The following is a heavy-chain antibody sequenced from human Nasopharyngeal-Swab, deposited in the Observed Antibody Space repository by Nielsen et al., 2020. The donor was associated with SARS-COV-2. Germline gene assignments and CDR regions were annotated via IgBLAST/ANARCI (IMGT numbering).Heavy chain of an antibody. D-gene: IGHD3-22*01. V-gene: IGHV3-23*03. CDR3: AKDLTYYYDSSGYNREGYYYYGMDV. CDR2: IYSGGSST. J-gene: IGHJ6*02. Sequence: WIRQPPGKGLEWVSVIYSGGSSTYYADSVKGRFTISRDNSKNTLYLQMNGLRAEDTAVYYCAKDLTYYYDSSGYNREGYYYYGMDVWGQGTTVTVSS.